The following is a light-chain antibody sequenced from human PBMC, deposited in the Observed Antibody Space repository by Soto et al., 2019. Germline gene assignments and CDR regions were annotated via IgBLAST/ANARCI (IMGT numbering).Light chain of an antibody. J-gene: IGKJ2*01. Sequence: DITMTQSPSTLSSSVGDRVTITCRASQSISNWLAWYQQKPGKAPKLLIYKASRLQSGVPSRFSGSGSGTEFTLTISSLQPDDFATYYCQQYSSFPYTFGQGTKLEIK. V-gene: IGKV1-5*03. CDR2: KAS. CDR3: QQYSSFPYT. CDR1: QSISNW.